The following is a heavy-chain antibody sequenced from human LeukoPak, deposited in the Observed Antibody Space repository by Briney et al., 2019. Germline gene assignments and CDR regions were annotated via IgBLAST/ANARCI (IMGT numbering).Heavy chain of an antibody. CDR2: ISYDGSNK. D-gene: IGHD3-3*01. V-gene: IGHV3-30*18. CDR3: AKEGTYYDFWSGYYQANYYYYGMDV. J-gene: IGHJ6*02. Sequence: GGSLRLSCAASGFTFSSYGRHWVRQAPGKGLEWVAVISYDGSNKYYADSVKGRFTISRDNSKNTLYLQMNSLRAEDTAVYYCAKEGTYYDFWSGYYQANYYYYGMDVWGQGTTVTVSS. CDR1: GFTFSSYG.